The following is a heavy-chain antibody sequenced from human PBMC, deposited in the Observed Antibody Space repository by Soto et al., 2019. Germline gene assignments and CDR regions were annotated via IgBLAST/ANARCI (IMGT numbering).Heavy chain of an antibody. D-gene: IGHD6-19*01. CDR2: MWHDGSNK. CDR3: AREQQWVVYGASDI. Sequence: QVQLVESGGGVVQPGRSLRLSCAASGFSLSTYGMYWVRQAPGKGLEWVAVMWHDGSNKDYADSVKGRFTISRDNSKNTLYLQRNSLRAEDTAVYYCAREQQWVVYGASDIWGQGTMVTVSS. J-gene: IGHJ3*02. CDR1: GFSLSTYG. V-gene: IGHV3-33*01.